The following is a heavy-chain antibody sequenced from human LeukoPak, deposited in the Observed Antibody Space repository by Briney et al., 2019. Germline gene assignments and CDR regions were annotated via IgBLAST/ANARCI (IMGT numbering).Heavy chain of an antibody. V-gene: IGHV1-2*02. CDR2: INPNSGGT. CDR1: GYTFTGYY. D-gene: IGHD3-9*01. CDR3: ARARPTRYYDILTGYYPPYYYYGMDV. J-gene: IGHJ6*02. Sequence: ASVKVSCKASGYTFTGYYMHWVRQAPGQGLEWMGWINPNSGGTNYAQKFQGRVTMTRDTSISTAYMELSRLRSDDTAVYYCARARPTRYYDILTGYYPPYYYYGMDVWGQGTTVTVSS.